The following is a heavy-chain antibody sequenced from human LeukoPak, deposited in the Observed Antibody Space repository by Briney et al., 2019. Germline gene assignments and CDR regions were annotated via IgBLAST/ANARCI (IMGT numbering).Heavy chain of an antibody. V-gene: IGHV1-69*05. CDR2: IIPIFGTA. CDR3: ARLPGTSYYMDV. D-gene: IGHD1-1*01. J-gene: IGHJ6*03. Sequence: SVKVSCKASGGTFSSYAISWVRQAPGQGLEWMGGIIPIFGTANYAQKFQGRVTIATDESTSAAYMELSSLRSEDTAVYYCARLPGTSYYMDVWGKGTTVTVSS. CDR1: GGTFSSYA.